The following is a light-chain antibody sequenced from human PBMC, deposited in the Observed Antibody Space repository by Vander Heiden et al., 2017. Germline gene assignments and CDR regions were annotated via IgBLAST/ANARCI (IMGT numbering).Light chain of an antibody. J-gene: IGLJ1*01. Sequence: QSALTQPPSASGSPGQSVTISCTGTSSDVGGWNYVSWYQQHPGKATKLMIYEVTKRPAGVPDRFSGSKSGNTASLTVSGLQAEDEADYYCSSYAGSNNYVFGTGTKVTVL. V-gene: IGLV2-8*01. CDR3: SSYAGSNNYV. CDR1: SSDVGGWNY. CDR2: EVT.